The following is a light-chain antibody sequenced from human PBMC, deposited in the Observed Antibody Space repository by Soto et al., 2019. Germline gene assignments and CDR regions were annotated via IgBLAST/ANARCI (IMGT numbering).Light chain of an antibody. J-gene: IGKJ2*01. Sequence: EIVMTQSPATLAVSPGERAALSCRASQSVSSNFAWYQQKPGQAPRLLIYGASSRATGTPARFSGSGSGTEFTLTISSLQSEDFAVNYCPQYNNWPYTFGLGTTLEMK. CDR2: GAS. CDR1: QSVSSN. V-gene: IGKV3-15*01. CDR3: PQYNNWPYT.